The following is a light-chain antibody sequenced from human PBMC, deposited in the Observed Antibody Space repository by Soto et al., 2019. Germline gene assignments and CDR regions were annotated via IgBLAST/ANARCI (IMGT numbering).Light chain of an antibody. CDR3: MQALQTPWT. J-gene: IGKJ1*01. V-gene: IGKV2-28*01. Sequence: DIVMTQSPLSLPVTPGEPASISCSSSQSLLHSNGYTYLDWYLQKPGQSPQLLIYLGSNRASGVPDRFSGSGSGTDFTLKISGVEAEHVGVYYCMQALQTPWTFGQGTKVDIK. CDR1: QSLLHSNGYTY. CDR2: LGS.